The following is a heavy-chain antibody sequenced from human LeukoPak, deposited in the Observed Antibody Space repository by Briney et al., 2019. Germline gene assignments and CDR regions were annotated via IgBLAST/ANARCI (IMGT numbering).Heavy chain of an antibody. D-gene: IGHD4-23*01. CDR2: IYYSGNT. V-gene: IGHV4-61*09. CDR3: AKSVDGGNSPFDY. Sequence: SQTLSLTCTVSGGSISSGSYYWSWIRQPAGKGLEWIGYIYYSGNTHYNPSLKSRVTMSVDTSKNQFSLKLSSVTAVDTAIYYCAKSVDGGNSPFDYWGQGTLVTVSS. J-gene: IGHJ4*02. CDR1: GGSISSGSYY.